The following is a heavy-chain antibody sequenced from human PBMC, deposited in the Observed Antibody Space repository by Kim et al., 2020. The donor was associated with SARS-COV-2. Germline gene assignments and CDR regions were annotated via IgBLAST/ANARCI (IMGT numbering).Heavy chain of an antibody. V-gene: IGHV4-59*01. Sequence: SETLSLTCTVSGGSISGYYWGWIRQPPGKGLEYIGYIFYTGRTNYNPPLKSRVTLSFDKSKNQFSLHLDSVTAADTAVYYCARGSTFYYDSGTYFKPWGYCDVWGRGTLVTVSA. CDR1: GGSISGYY. CDR2: IFYTGRT. CDR3: ARGSTFYYDSGTYFKPWGYCDV. D-gene: IGHD3-10*01. J-gene: IGHJ4*02.